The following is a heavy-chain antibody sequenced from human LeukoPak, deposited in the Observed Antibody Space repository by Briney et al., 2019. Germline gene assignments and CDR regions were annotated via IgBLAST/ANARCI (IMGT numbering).Heavy chain of an antibody. D-gene: IGHD1-26*01. Sequence: GGSLRLSCAASGFTFSSYAMHWVRQAPGKGLEYVSAISSNGGSTYYANSVKGRFTISRDNSKNTLYLQMGSLRAEDMAVYYCARGEYSGSYYGGLGYYYYMDVWGKGTTVTISS. J-gene: IGHJ6*03. CDR3: ARGEYSGSYYGGLGYYYYMDV. V-gene: IGHV3-64*01. CDR2: ISSNGGST. CDR1: GFTFSSYA.